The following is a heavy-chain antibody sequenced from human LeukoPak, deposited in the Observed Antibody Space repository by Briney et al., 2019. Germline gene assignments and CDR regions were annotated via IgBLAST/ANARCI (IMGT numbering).Heavy chain of an antibody. D-gene: IGHD5-24*01. Sequence: GESLRLSCAASGFTVTTNYMSWVRQAPGKGLEWVSVIYSGGSSYYTDSVQGRFTISRDNSKNTLYLQMHSLRAEDTAVYYCARHSTMASGPFDIWGQGPMVTVSS. J-gene: IGHJ3*02. CDR2: IYSGGSS. V-gene: IGHV3-53*01. CDR3: ARHSTMASGPFDI. CDR1: GFTVTTNY.